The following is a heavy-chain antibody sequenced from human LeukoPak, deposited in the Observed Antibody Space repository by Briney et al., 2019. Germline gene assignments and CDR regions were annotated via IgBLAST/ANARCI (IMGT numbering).Heavy chain of an antibody. V-gene: IGHV4-34*01. J-gene: IGHJ6*04. D-gene: IGHD2-15*01. CDR2: INHSGST. Sequence: SETLSLTCAVYGGSFSGYYWSWIRQPPGKGLEWIGEINHSGSTNYNPSLKSRVTISVDTSKNQFSLKLSSVTAADTAVYYRARHRRYCSGGSCKDYYGMDVWGKGTTVTVSS. CDR1: GGSFSGYY. CDR3: ARHRRYCSGGSCKDYYGMDV.